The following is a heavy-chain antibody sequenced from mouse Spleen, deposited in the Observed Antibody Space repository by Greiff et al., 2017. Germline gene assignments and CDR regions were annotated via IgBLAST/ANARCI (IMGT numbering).Heavy chain of an antibody. CDR1: GYTFTDYE. CDR3: TRYPPMITTGGYAMDY. D-gene: IGHD2-4*01. J-gene: IGHJ4*01. CDR2: IDPETGGT. Sequence: QVQLQQSGAELVRPGASVTLSCKASGYTFTDYEMHWVKQTPVHGLEWIGAIDPETGGTAYNQKFKGKAILTADKSSSTAYMELRSLTSEDSAVYYCTRYPPMITTGGYAMDYWGQGTSVTVSS. V-gene: IGHV1-15*01.